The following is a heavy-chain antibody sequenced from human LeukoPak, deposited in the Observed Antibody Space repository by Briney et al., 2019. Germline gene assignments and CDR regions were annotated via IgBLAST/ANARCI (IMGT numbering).Heavy chain of an antibody. J-gene: IGHJ6*02. CDR2: INSDGSST. V-gene: IGHV3-74*01. CDR3: ARGLRDRYGMDV. CDR1: GFTFSSYW. Sequence: QAGGPLRLSCAASGFTFSSYWMHWVRQAPGKGLVWVSRINSDGSSTSYADSVKGRFTISRDNAKNTLYLQMNSLRAEDTAMYYCARGLRDRYGMDVWGQGTTVTVSS.